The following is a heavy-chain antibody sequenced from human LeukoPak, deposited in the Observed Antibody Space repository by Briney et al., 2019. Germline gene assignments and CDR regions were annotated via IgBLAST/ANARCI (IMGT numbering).Heavy chain of an antibody. CDR2: IRSGGDGT. CDR3: ARDPNGDYVGAFEM. J-gene: IGHJ3*02. Sequence: GGSLRLSCAASGFTFTNYAMIWVRQAPGRGLEWVSAIRSGGDGTLYADSVKGRFTISRDNSKNALFLQMNNMRAEDTAVYYCARDPNGDYVGAFEMWGPGTKVTVS. V-gene: IGHV3-23*01. D-gene: IGHD4-17*01. CDR1: GFTFTNYA.